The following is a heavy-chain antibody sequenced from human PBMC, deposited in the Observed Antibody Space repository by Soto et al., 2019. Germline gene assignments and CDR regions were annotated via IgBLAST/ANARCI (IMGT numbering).Heavy chain of an antibody. V-gene: IGHV1-46*02. Sequence: ASVKVSCKVFGCTVNAFYMHWVRQAPGQGLEWMGVINPSGDGTSYAQKFQGRVTMTRDTSTSTVYMELSSLRSEDTAVYYCARVALGYDYDDVWGKGTTVPVSP. J-gene: IGHJ6*04. CDR1: GCTVNAFY. D-gene: IGHD4-17*01. CDR2: INPSGDGT. CDR3: ARVALGYDYDDV.